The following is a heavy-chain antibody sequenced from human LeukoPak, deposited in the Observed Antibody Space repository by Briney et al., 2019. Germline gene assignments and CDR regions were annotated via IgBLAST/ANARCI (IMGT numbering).Heavy chain of an antibody. J-gene: IGHJ5*02. CDR1: GFTFSDYA. Sequence: GGSLRLSCAASGFTFSDYALGWVRQAPGRGLEWVATLSGSGAGTYYSDSVQGRFTISRDNAKNSLYLQMNSLRAEDTALYHCARESELPSGFDPWGQGTLVTVSS. D-gene: IGHD1-26*01. V-gene: IGHV3-23*01. CDR3: ARESELPSGFDP. CDR2: LSGSGAGT.